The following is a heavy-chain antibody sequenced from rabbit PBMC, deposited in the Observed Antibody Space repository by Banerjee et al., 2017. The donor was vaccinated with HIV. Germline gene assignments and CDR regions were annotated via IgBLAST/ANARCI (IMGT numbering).Heavy chain of an antibody. Sequence: QLLEESGGDLVKPGASLTLTCTASGFPLSSYWRCWVRQAPGKGLEWIACIYTGSSGDTYYASWAKGRFTISKTSSTTVTLQMPSLTAADTATYFCARSNTYSGMDLWGPGTLVTVS. J-gene: IGHJ6*01. CDR2: IYTGSSGDT. CDR3: ARSNTYSGMDL. CDR1: GFPLSSYW. V-gene: IGHV1S40*01.